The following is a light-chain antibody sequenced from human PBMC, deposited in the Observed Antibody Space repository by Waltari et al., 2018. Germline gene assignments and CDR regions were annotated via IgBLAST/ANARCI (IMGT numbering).Light chain of an antibody. V-gene: IGLV1-40*01. CDR2: DTT. J-gene: IGLJ1*01. CDR1: PPTIGAGYA. Sequence: QSVLTQPPSVSGAPGQRLPISCTGSPPTIGAGYAVHWYQQLPGTAPKLLIYDTTNRPSGVPDRFSGSKSGTSASLAITGLQAEDEGDYFCQSYDRSLGGQFVFGTGTKVTV. CDR3: QSYDRSLGGQFV.